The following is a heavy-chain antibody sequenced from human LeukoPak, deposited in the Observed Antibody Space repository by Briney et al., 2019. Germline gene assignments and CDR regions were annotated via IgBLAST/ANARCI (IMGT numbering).Heavy chain of an antibody. CDR3: ARNHYYYDTSAVGYYYYMDV. J-gene: IGHJ6*03. Sequence: SETLSLTCTVSGGSISSYYWSWIRQPPGKGLEWIGYIYDSGSTNYNPSLKSRVTISVDTSKNQFSLKLSSVTAADTAVYYCARNHYYYDTSAVGYYYYMDVWGKGTTVTISS. D-gene: IGHD3-22*01. CDR2: IYDSGST. CDR1: GGSISSYY. V-gene: IGHV4-59*01.